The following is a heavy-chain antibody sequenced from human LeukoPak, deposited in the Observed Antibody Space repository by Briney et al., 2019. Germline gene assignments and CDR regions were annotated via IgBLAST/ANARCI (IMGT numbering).Heavy chain of an antibody. Sequence: GGSLRLSCAASGFTFSSYSMNWVRQAPGKGLEWVSYISSSSSTIYYADSVKGRFTISRDNAKNSLYLQMNSLRAEDTAVYYCARYYYDSSGYYYNDYWDQGTLATVSS. CDR1: GFTFSSYS. CDR3: ARYYYDSSGYYYNDY. V-gene: IGHV3-48*01. D-gene: IGHD3-22*01. CDR2: ISSSSSTI. J-gene: IGHJ4*02.